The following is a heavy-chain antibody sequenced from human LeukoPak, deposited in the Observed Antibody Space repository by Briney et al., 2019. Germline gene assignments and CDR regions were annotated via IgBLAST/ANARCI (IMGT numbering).Heavy chain of an antibody. CDR3: ASSYYYDSSGYYSY. CDR1: GGSISSYY. V-gene: IGHV4-59*01. D-gene: IGHD3-22*01. CDR2: IYYSGST. Sequence: PSETLSLTCTVSGGSISSYYWSWIRQPPGKGLEWIGYIYYSGSTNYNPSLKSRVTISVDTSKNQFSLKLSSVTAADTAVYYCASSYYYDSSGYYSYWGQGTLVTVSS. J-gene: IGHJ4*02.